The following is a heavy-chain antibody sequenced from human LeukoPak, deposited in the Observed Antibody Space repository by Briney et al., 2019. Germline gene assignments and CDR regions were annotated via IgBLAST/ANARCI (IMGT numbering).Heavy chain of an antibody. CDR3: ARVHHSSSWGTDDC. CDR2: IKEDGSEK. Sequence: GGSLRLSCEAYGFTFSAYWMTWVRQAPGKGLEGVANIKEDGSEKYYVDSVRGRFTISRDNATHSLYLHLNRLRAEDTAVYYCARVHHSSSWGTDDCWGQGTLVTVSS. D-gene: IGHD6-13*01. V-gene: IGHV3-7*01. CDR1: GFTFSAYW. J-gene: IGHJ4*02.